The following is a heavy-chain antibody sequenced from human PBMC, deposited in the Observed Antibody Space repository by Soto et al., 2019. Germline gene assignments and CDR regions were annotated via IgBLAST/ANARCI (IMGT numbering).Heavy chain of an antibody. Sequence: GGSLRLSCAASGFTFSSYWMHWVRQAPGKGLVWVSCINSDGSSTSYADSVKGRFTISRDNAKNTLYLQMNSLRAEDTAVYYCAKVPAYDYVWGTYYYFDYWGLGALVTVSS. CDR1: GFTFSSYW. D-gene: IGHD3-16*01. CDR3: AKVPAYDYVWGTYYYFDY. V-gene: IGHV3-74*01. CDR2: INSDGSST. J-gene: IGHJ4*02.